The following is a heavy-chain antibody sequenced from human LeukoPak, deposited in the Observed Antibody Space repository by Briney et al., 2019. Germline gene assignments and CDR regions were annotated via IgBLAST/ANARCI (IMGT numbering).Heavy chain of an antibody. CDR3: AGRYYDYIAGMYYFDS. D-gene: IGHD3-16*01. CDR2: IYYTGRT. Sequence: PSETLSLTCTVSGVSINNYFWSWIRQPPGKRLEWIGYIYYTGRTDDNPSLRSRVTLSLDTSKSQVSLKLSSVTAADTAVYYCAGRYYDYIAGMYYFDSWGQGTLVTVSS. J-gene: IGHJ4*02. CDR1: GVSINNYF. V-gene: IGHV4-59*01.